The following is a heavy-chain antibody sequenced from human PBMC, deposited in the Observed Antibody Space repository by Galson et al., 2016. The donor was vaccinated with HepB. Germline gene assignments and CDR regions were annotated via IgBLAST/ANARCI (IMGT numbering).Heavy chain of an antibody. Sequence: SETLSLTCTVSSGSISSSRYYWGWIRQPPGKGLEWIGSVYYSGTAYYDPSLKSRVSISVDTSKNQFSLRLSSVTAGDTAVYFCASHCGGDCYNNLADAFDIWGRGTMVTVS. D-gene: IGHD2-21*01. V-gene: IGHV4-39*01. J-gene: IGHJ3*02. CDR1: SGSISSSRYY. CDR3: ASHCGGDCYNNLADAFDI. CDR2: VYYSGTA.